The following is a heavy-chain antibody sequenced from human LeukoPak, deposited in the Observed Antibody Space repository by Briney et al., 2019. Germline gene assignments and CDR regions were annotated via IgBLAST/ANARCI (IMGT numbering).Heavy chain of an antibody. V-gene: IGHV1-2*06. CDR2: INPNSGGT. CDR1: GYTSTGYY. CDR3: ARVLRCCGGDCYDY. D-gene: IGHD2-21*01. J-gene: IGHJ4*02. Sequence: ASVKVSCKASGYTSTGYYMHWVRQAPGQGLEWMGRINPNSGGTNYAQKFQGRVTMTRDTSISTAYMELSRLRSGDTAVYYCARVLRCCGGDCYDYWGQGTLVTVSS.